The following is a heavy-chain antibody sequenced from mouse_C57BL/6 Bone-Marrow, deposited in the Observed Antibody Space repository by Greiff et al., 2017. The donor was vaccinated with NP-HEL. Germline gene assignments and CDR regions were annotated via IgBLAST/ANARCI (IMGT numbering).Heavy chain of an antibody. J-gene: IGHJ2*01. D-gene: IGHD1-1*01. CDR3: ARRGIYYGSSEDY. CDR2: INTGSGGT. Sequence: QVQLQQSGAELVRPGTSVKVSCKASGYAFTNYLIEWVKQRPGQGLEWIGVINTGSGGTNYNEKFKGKATLTADKSSSTAYMQLSSLTSEDSAVYFCARRGIYYGSSEDYWGQGTTLTVSS. V-gene: IGHV1-54*01. CDR1: GYAFTNYL.